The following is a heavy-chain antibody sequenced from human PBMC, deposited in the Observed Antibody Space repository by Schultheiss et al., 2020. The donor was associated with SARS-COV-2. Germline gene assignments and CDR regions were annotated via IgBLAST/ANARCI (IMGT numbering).Heavy chain of an antibody. V-gene: IGHV4-59*12. CDR1: GGSISSYY. CDR2: IYYSGST. CDR3: ATLGVVAGTVRPPEDWFDP. D-gene: IGHD6-19*01. Sequence: SQTLSLTCTVSGGSISSYYWSWIRQPPGKGLEWIGYIYYSGSTNYNPSLKSRVTISVDTSKNQFSLKLSSVTAADTAVYYCATLGVVAGTVRPPEDWFDPWGQGTLVTVSS. J-gene: IGHJ5*02.